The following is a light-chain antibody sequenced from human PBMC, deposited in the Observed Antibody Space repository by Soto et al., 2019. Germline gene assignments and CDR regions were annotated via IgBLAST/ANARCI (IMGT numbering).Light chain of an antibody. CDR2: STN. V-gene: IGLV8-61*01. CDR1: SGSFSTSYY. J-gene: IGLJ3*02. Sequence: TVVTQEPSFSVSPGGTVTLTCGFSSGSFSTSYYPSWYQQTPGQAPRTLIYSTNTRSSGVPDRFSGSILGNKAALTITGAQADDESDYYCVLYMGSGIWVFGGGTKLTVL. CDR3: VLYMGSGIWV.